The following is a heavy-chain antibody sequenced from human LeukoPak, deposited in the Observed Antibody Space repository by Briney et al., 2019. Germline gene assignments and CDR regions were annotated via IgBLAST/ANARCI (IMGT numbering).Heavy chain of an antibody. CDR1: GFTFSPYS. V-gene: IGHV3-21*01. CDR3: ARGIEYSSSSGYYNYYYMDV. J-gene: IGHJ6*03. CDR2: ISSSSSYI. Sequence: KPGGSLRLSCAASGFTFSPYSMNWVRLAPGKGLEWVSSISSSSSYIYYADSVKGRFTISRDNVKHSLYLQINSLRAEDTAVYYCARGIEYSSSSGYYNYYYMDVWGIGTTVTVSS. D-gene: IGHD6-6*01.